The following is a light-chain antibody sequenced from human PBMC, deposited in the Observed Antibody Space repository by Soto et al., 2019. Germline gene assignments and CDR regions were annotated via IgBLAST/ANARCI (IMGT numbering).Light chain of an antibody. J-gene: IGLJ1*01. CDR2: EDT. V-gene: IGLV2-23*01. CDR3: CSYASRSRV. Sequence: QSVLTQPASVSGSPGQSITISCTGTSSDGGSYNLVSWYQQYPGKAPKLVIYEDTKRPSGVSNRFSGSKSGDTASLTISGLQAEDEADYYCCSYASRSRVFGTGTKVTVL. CDR1: SSDGGSYNL.